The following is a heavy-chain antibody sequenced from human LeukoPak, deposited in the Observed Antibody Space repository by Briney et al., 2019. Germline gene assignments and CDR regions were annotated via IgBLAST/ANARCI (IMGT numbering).Heavy chain of an antibody. Sequence: ASVKVSCRASGHTFINYGIRCVRQAPGQGLEWRGWTSDYIDNTNKEYAQKFQGRVTMTTDASTSTAYMELRSLRSDDTAVYYCARARHIGSSTDAFDIWGQGTMVTVSA. D-gene: IGHD1-26*01. CDR2: TSDYIDNT. CDR1: GHTFINYG. J-gene: IGHJ3*02. V-gene: IGHV1-18*01. CDR3: ARARHIGSSTDAFDI.